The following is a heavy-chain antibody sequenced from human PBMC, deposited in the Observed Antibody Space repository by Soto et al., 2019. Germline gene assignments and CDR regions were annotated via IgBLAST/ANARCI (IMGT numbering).Heavy chain of an antibody. Sequence: VQLLESGGGLVQPGGSLGLSCAGSGFTFANYAMSWVRQAPGKGLEWVSVLSNSGGTTYYADSVKGRFTISRDNFKNTLYLQLDSLRAEDTAIYYCARFEGGASGTYGLDGWGQGTTVTVSS. CDR2: LSNSGGTT. CDR1: GFTFANYA. J-gene: IGHJ6*02. CDR3: ARFEGGASGTYGLDG. V-gene: IGHV3-23*01. D-gene: IGHD3-10*01.